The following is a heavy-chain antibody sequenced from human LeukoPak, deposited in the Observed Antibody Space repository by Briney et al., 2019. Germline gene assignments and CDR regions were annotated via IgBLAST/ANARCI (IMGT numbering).Heavy chain of an antibody. CDR3: ATASGYYNYYYYMDV. CDR1: EYTLTELS. CDR2: FDPEDDEA. J-gene: IGHJ6*03. V-gene: IGHV1-24*01. D-gene: IGHD3-3*01. Sequence: ASVKVSCKVSEYTLTELSMHWVRQTPGKGLEWMGGFDPEDDEAIYAQKFQGRVTMTEDTSTDTAYMELSSLRSEDTAVYYCATASGYYNYYYYMDVWGKGTMVTVSS.